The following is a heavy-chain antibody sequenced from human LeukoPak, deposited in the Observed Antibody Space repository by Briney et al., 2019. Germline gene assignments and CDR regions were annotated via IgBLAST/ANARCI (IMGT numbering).Heavy chain of an antibody. Sequence: ASVKVSCKASGYTFTGYYMRWVRQAPGQGLEWMGRINHNSGGTNYAQKFQGRVTMTRDTSISKAYMELSGLRSDDTAVDYCARNRGGIAVADWLRIYYFDYWGQGTLVTVSS. V-gene: IGHV1-2*06. D-gene: IGHD6-19*01. CDR3: ARNRGGIAVADWLRIYYFDY. CDR2: INHNSGGT. J-gene: IGHJ4*02. CDR1: GYTFTGYY.